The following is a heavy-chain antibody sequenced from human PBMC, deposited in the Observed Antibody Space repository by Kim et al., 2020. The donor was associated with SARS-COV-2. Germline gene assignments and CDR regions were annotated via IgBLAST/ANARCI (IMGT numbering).Heavy chain of an antibody. CDR3: AKSKEVSGRAPGS. V-gene: IGHV3-30*18. J-gene: IGHJ5*02. CDR1: GFTFSGYG. D-gene: IGHD6-19*01. Sequence: GGSLRLSCVASGFTFSGYGIHWVRQAPGKGLEWIAVVSHDGSKKFYADSVKGRFTVSRDNSNNTLYLQMNSLGTEDTAMYYCAKSKEVSGRAPGSWGQGTLVTVSS. CDR2: VSHDGSKK.